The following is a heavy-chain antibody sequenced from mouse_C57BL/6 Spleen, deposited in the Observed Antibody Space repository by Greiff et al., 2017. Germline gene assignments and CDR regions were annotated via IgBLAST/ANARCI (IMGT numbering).Heavy chain of an antibody. Sequence: QVQLQQPGAELVKPGASVKLSCKASGYTFTSYWMHWVKQRPGQGLEWIGMIHPNSGSTNYNEKFKSKATLTVDKSSSTAYMQLSILTSEDSAVYYGARYGYDDLSYWCFDVWGTGTTVTVSS. V-gene: IGHV1-64*01. CDR3: ARYGYDDLSYWCFDV. CDR2: IHPNSGST. CDR1: GYTFTSYW. D-gene: IGHD2-2*01. J-gene: IGHJ1*03.